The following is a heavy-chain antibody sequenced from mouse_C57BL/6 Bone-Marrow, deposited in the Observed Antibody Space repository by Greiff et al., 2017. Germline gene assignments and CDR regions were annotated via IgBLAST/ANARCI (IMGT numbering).Heavy chain of an antibody. D-gene: IGHD3-3*01. J-gene: IGHJ4*01. Sequence: LVESGPELVKPGASVKLSCKASGYTFKSYDINWVKQRPGQGLEWIGWINPRDGSTKYNEKFKGKATFTVDTSSSTEYMEPHRLASEDSAVYFYARAGTEYAMDFWGQGTSVTVSS. CDR2: INPRDGST. CDR3: ARAGTEYAMDF. CDR1: GYTFKSYD. V-gene: IGHV1-85*01.